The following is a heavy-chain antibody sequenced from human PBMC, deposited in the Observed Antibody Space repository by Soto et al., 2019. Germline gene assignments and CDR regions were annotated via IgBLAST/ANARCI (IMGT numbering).Heavy chain of an antibody. Sequence: GSVKVSCKASGNTFTSYDINWVRQATGHGLEWMGWINPNSGNIGYAQKFQGRVTMTRGTAIRTAQMEVRRLRTDDTAVYYCARGRASGSYYLLDYWGQGTLVTVP. D-gene: IGHD3-10*01. J-gene: IGHJ4*02. CDR2: INPNSGNI. CDR1: GNTFTSYD. V-gene: IGHV1-8*01. CDR3: ARGRASGSYYLLDY.